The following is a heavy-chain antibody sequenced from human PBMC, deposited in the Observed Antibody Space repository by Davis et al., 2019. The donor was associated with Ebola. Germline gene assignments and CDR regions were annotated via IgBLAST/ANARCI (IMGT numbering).Heavy chain of an antibody. CDR3: ARDLTRYNWNYYGMDV. Sequence: GESLKISCAASGITFSSHVMSWVRQAPGKGLEWVSTITGGGIAYYADSVKGRFTISRDNSKNTLYLQMNSLRAEDTAVYYCARDLTRYNWNYYGMDVWGQGTTVTVSS. CDR2: ITGGGIA. V-gene: IGHV3-23*01. CDR1: GITFSSHV. J-gene: IGHJ6*02. D-gene: IGHD1-20*01.